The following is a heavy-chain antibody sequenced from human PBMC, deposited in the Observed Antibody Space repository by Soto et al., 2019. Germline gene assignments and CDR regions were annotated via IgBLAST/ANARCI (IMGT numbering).Heavy chain of an antibody. D-gene: IGHD3-9*01. CDR3: AKLGTYDVLAGYYDPQYYFAH. J-gene: IGHJ4*02. V-gene: IGHV3-23*01. CDR1: GFTFTSYA. CDR2: ISGSGEPT. Sequence: EVLLLESGGGLEQPGGSLRLSCAASGFTFTSYAMSWVRQAPGKGLEGVSIISGSGEPTYYADSVKGRFTISRDNSQNTLHLQMNSLRAGDTAVYYCAKLGTYDVLAGYYDPQYYFAHWGQGALVTVYS.